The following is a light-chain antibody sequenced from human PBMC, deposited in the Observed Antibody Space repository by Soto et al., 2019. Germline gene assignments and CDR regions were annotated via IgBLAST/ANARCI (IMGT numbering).Light chain of an antibody. CDR3: SSYTSSSTLEV. CDR2: DVS. CDR1: SGDVGGYNY. V-gene: IGLV2-14*03. Sequence: QSALTQPASVSGSPGQSITISCTGTSGDVGGYNYVSWYQHHPGKAPKLMIYDVSNRPSGVSNRFSGSKSGNTASLTISGLQAEDEADYYCSSYTSSSTLEVFGTGTKLTVL. J-gene: IGLJ1*01.